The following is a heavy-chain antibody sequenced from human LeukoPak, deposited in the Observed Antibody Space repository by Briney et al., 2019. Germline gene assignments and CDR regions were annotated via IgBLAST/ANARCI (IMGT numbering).Heavy chain of an antibody. Sequence: GSLRLSCAASGFTFSSYSMNWARQAPGKGLEWVSYISHSSRTIYYADSVKGRFTISRDNAKNSLYLQMNSLRAEDSAVYYCARDRLHYGEYEKTFDYWGQGTLVTVSS. J-gene: IGHJ4*02. CDR3: ARDRLHYGEYEKTFDY. V-gene: IGHV3-48*01. CDR2: ISHSSRTI. CDR1: GFTFSSYS. D-gene: IGHD4-17*01.